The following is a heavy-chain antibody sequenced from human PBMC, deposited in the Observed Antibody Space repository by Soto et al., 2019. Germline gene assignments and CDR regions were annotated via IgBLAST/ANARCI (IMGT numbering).Heavy chain of an antibody. Sequence: PGGSLRLSCAASGFTFSSYAMSWVRQAPGKGLEWVSAISGSGGSTYYADSVKGRFTISRDNSKNTLYLQMNSLRAEDTAVYYCAKDSVLRVGIGPEGYYYYGMDVWGQGTTVTVSS. CDR2: ISGSGGST. CDR1: GFTFSSYA. CDR3: AKDSVLRVGIGPEGYYYYGMDV. V-gene: IGHV3-23*01. D-gene: IGHD2-15*01. J-gene: IGHJ6*02.